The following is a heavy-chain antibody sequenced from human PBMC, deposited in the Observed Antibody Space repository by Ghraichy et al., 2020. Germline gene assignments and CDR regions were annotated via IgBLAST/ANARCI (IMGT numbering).Heavy chain of an antibody. Sequence: SETLSLTCAVYGGSFSGYYWSWIRQPPGKGLEWIGEINHSGSTNYNPSLKSRVTISVDTSKNQFSLKLSSVTAADTAVYYCARGGGEATINYYYYGMDVWGQGTTVTVSS. CDR1: GGSFSGYY. D-gene: IGHD5-12*01. V-gene: IGHV4-34*01. J-gene: IGHJ6*02. CDR3: ARGGGEATINYYYYGMDV. CDR2: INHSGST.